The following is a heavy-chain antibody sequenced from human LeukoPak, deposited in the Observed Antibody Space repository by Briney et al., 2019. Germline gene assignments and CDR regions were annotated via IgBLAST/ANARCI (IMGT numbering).Heavy chain of an antibody. V-gene: IGHV1-18*01. CDR1: GYTFTSYG. D-gene: IGHD4-17*01. CDR2: ISAYNGNT. Sequence: ASVKVSCKASGYTFTSYGISWVRQAPGQGLEWMGWISAYNGNTNYAQKLQGRVTMTTDTSTSTAYMELRSLRSDDTAVYYCARDRRPTVTTNWFDPRGQGTLVTVSS. CDR3: ARDRRPTVTTNWFDP. J-gene: IGHJ5*02.